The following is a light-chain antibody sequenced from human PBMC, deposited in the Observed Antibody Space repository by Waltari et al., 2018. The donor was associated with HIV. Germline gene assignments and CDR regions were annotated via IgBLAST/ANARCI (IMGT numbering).Light chain of an antibody. J-gene: IGKJ2*01. CDR1: QNIGTS. CDR3: QQYETYYT. Sequence: DIRLTQTPSTLSAAVRDTVTITCRASQNIGTSLACYQQKPGKAPTLLISQASTLQNGVSSRFSGSGSGTEFTLTITSLQRDDFASYFCQQYETYYTFGQGSRLE. CDR2: QAS. V-gene: IGKV1-5*03.